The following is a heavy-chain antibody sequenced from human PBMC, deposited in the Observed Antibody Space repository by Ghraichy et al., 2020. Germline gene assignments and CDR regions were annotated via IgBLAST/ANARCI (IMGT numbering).Heavy chain of an antibody. V-gene: IGHV3-7*01. CDR2: IKADGSEK. D-gene: IGHD2-21*01. CDR3: ARIAYNTIYFQLDV. Sequence: RGSLRLSCAATGFTFGDFWVTWVRQAPGKGLEWVANIKADGSEKYYVDSVKGRFTISRDNARDSLSLRLAGLTVEDTAVYFCARIAYNTIYFQLDVWGQGTTVTVSS. J-gene: IGHJ6*02. CDR1: GFTFGDFW.